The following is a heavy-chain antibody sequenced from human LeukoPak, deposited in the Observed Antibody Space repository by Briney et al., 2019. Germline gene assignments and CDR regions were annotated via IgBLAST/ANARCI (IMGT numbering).Heavy chain of an antibody. D-gene: IGHD3-10*01. CDR3: ASTTTYYYGSGSQYYFDY. V-gene: IGHV4-59*01. J-gene: IGHJ4*02. Sequence: PSETLSLTCTVSGGSISSYYWSWIRQPPGKGLEWIGYIYYSGSTNYNPSLKSRVTISVDTSKNQFSLKLSSVTAADTAVYYCASTTTYYYGSGSQYYFDYWGQGTLVNVSS. CDR1: GGSISSYY. CDR2: IYYSGST.